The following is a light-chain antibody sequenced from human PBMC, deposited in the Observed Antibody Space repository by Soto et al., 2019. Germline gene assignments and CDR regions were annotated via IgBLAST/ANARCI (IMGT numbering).Light chain of an antibody. CDR2: GAS. Sequence: EIVMTQSPATMSVSPGERATLSCRASQSMVSNVAWYQQKPVQAPRLLXFGASTRAAGIPARFSGSGSGTEFTLTITSLQSEDFAVYYCQQFHNWPRTFGQGTKV. CDR1: QSMVSN. V-gene: IGKV3-15*01. J-gene: IGKJ1*01. CDR3: QQFHNWPRT.